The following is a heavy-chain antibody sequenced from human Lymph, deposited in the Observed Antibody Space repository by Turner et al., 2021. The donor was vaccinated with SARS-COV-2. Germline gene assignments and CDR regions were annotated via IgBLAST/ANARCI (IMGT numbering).Heavy chain of an antibody. CDR2: ISRSSSCI. CDR3: ARDIPTTADYFYY. Sequence: EVRLEESGGGPVKPGGSLRLVCAASGFSFSPYSMYWVRQAPGKGLEWISSISRSSSCIYYADSVKGRFTISRDDAKNSLYLQMNGLRAEDTAVYYCARDIPTTADYFYYWGQGTLVTVSS. J-gene: IGHJ4*02. CDR1: GFSFSPYS. V-gene: IGHV3-21*01. D-gene: IGHD4-17*01.